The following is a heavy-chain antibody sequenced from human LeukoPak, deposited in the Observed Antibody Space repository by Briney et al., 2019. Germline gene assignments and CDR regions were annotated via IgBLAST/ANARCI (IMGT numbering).Heavy chain of an antibody. J-gene: IGHJ4*02. CDR1: GFTFSSRW. Sequence: GGSLRLSCAASGFTFSSRWMHWVRQAPGEGLVWVSRINTDGTYTTYADSVKGRFTISRDNARNTVFLQMNCLRSDAPAVYFCARGFTGGGTPGDDFDSWGPGIQVTVSS. D-gene: IGHD1-7*01. V-gene: IGHV3-74*01. CDR3: ARGFTGGGTPGDDFDS. CDR2: INTDGTYT.